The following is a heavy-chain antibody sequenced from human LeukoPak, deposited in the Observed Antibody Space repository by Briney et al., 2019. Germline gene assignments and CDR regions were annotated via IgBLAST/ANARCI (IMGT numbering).Heavy chain of an antibody. J-gene: IGHJ4*02. CDR1: GYTFTGYY. V-gene: IGHV1-2*06. CDR2: INPNSGGT. Sequence: ASVKVSCXASGYTFTGYYMHWVRQAPGQGLEWMGRINPNSGGTNYAQKFQGRVTMTRDTSISTAYMELSRLRSDDTAVYYCARFRAGKGVDYWGQGTLVTVSS. D-gene: IGHD6-19*01. CDR3: ARFRAGKGVDY.